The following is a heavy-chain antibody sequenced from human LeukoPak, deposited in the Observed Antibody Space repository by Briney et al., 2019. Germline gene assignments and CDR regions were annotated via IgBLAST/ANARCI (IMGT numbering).Heavy chain of an antibody. CDR3: ARGALLWLGELFGAFDI. D-gene: IGHD3-10*01. Sequence: ASVKVSCKASGYTFTGYYMHWVRQAPGQGLEWMGWINPNSGGTNYAQKFRGRVTMTRDTSISTAYMELSRLRSDDTAVYYCARGALLWLGELFGAFDIWGQGTMVTVSS. J-gene: IGHJ3*02. CDR1: GYTFTGYY. CDR2: INPNSGGT. V-gene: IGHV1-2*02.